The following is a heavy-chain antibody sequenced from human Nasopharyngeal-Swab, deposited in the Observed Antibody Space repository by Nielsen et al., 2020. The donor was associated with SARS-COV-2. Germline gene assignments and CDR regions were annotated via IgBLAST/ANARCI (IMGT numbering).Heavy chain of an antibody. CDR1: GLSYTNYL. CDR2: INQDGSEK. CDR3: ARDSGWFDP. Sequence: GESLKLSCASSGLSYTNYLTSWVRQAPGKGLEWVASINQDGSEKYFVDSVKGRFTISRDNAKNSVHLEMNNLRAEDTAVYYCARDSGWFDPWGQGTLVTVSS. V-gene: IGHV3-7*01. J-gene: IGHJ5*02. D-gene: IGHD7-27*01.